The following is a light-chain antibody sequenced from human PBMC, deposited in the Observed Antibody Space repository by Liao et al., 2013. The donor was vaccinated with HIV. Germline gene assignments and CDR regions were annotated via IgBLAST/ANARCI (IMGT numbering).Light chain of an antibody. V-gene: IGLV3-21*04. J-gene: IGLJ1*01. CDR3: QVWDSSSDHYV. CDR2: YDS. Sequence: SYVLTQPPSVSVAPGKTARITCGGNNIGIKRVHWYQQKPGQAPMXVIYYDSDRPSGIPERFSGSNSGNTATLTISRVEAGDEADYYCQVWDSSSDHYVFGTGTKVTVL. CDR1: NIGIKR.